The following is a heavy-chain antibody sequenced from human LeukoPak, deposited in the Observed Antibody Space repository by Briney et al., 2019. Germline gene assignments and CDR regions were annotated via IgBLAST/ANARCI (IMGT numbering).Heavy chain of an antibody. Sequence: GASVKVSCKASGYTFTGYYMRWVRQAPGQGLEWMGRINPNSGGTNYAQKFQGRVTMTRDTSISTAYMELSRLRSDDTAVYYCAINPTTGTTTPFDYWGQGTLVTVSS. CDR1: GYTFTGYY. D-gene: IGHD1-1*01. CDR3: AINPTTGTTTPFDY. J-gene: IGHJ4*02. CDR2: INPNSGGT. V-gene: IGHV1-2*06.